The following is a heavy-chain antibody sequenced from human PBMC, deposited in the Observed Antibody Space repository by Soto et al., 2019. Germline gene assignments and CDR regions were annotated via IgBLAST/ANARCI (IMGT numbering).Heavy chain of an antibody. V-gene: IGHV3-23*01. J-gene: IGHJ6*03. CDR3: ARVRLYCSGGSCYSGVYYYYYMDV. Sequence: PGGSLRLSCAASGFTFSTYTMSWVRQAPGKGLEWVSALSGSRDSIYYADSVKGRFIISRDNSKNTLYLQINRLRAEDTAVYYCARVRLYCSGGSCYSGVYYYYYMDVWGKGTTVTVSS. CDR1: GFTFSTYT. CDR2: LSGSRDSI. D-gene: IGHD2-15*01.